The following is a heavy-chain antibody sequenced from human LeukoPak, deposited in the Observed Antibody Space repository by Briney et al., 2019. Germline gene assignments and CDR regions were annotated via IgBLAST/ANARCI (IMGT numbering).Heavy chain of an antibody. D-gene: IGHD3-3*01. J-gene: IGHJ5*02. V-gene: IGHV3-20*04. CDR2: INWNGGST. CDR3: AGGSAIFGVVTLNWFDP. Sequence: PGGSLRLSCAASGFTFDDYGMSWVRQAPGKGLEWVSGINWNGGSTGYADSVKGRFTVSRDNAKNSLYLQMNSLRAEDTALYYCAGGSAIFGVVTLNWFDPWGQGTLVTVSS. CDR1: GFTFDDYG.